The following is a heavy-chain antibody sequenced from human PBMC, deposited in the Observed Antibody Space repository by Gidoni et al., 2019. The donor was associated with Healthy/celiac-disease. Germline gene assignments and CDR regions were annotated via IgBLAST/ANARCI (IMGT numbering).Heavy chain of an antibody. D-gene: IGHD2-2*01. J-gene: IGHJ4*02. CDR1: GGSISSYY. CDR3: ARHTSTSYQGDFDY. V-gene: IGHV4-59*08. CDR2: IYYSGST. Sequence: QVQLQESGPGLVKSSETLSLTCTVPGGSISSYYWSWIRQPPGKGLEWIGYIYYSGSTNYNPSLKSRVTISVDTSKNQFSLKLSSVTAADTAVYYCARHTSTSYQGDFDYWGQGTLVTVSS.